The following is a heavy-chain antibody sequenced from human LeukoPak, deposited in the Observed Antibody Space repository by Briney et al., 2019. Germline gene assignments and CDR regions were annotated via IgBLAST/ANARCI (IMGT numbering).Heavy chain of an antibody. V-gene: IGHV1-24*01. CDR1: GYTLIEVS. CDR2: FDREDDET. D-gene: IGHD3-10*01. J-gene: IGHJ4*02. CDR3: ATGGPFSRSFAY. Sequence: ASVKVSCKVSGYTLIEVSLNWVRQTPGKGLEWMGGFDREDDETIYAQKFQGRVTMTEDTSTDTAYMELSSLGSEDTAVYYCATGGPFSRSFAYWGQGTLVTVSS.